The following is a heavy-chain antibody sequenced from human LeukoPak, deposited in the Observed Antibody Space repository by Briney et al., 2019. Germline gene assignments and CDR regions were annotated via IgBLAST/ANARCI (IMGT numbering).Heavy chain of an antibody. CDR3: ARGGTTVSGNWPRYYYYYYYMDV. D-gene: IGHD4-11*01. J-gene: IGHJ6*03. Sequence: ASVKVSCKASGGTFSRYAISWVRQAPGQGLEWMGGIIPIFGTANYAQKFQGRVTITADESTSTAYMELSSLRSEDTAVYYCARGGTTVSGNWPRYYYYYYYMDVWGKGTTVTVSS. V-gene: IGHV1-69*01. CDR2: IIPIFGTA. CDR1: GGTFSRYA.